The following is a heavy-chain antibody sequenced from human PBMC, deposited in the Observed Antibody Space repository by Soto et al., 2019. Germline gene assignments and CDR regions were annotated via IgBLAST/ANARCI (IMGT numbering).Heavy chain of an antibody. CDR1: GFTFSSYG. CDR2: IWYDGSNK. J-gene: IGHJ4*02. Sequence: QPGGSLRLSCAASGFTFSSYGMHWVRQAPGKGLEWVAVIWYDGSNKYYADSVKGRFTISRDNSKNTLYLQMNSLRAEDTAVYYCARDIPDSGYGIDYWGQGTLVTVSS. V-gene: IGHV3-33*01. CDR3: ARDIPDSGYGIDY. D-gene: IGHD3-22*01.